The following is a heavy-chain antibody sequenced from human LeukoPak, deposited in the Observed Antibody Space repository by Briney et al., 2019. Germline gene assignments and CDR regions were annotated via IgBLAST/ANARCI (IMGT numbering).Heavy chain of an antibody. D-gene: IGHD6-19*01. J-gene: IGHJ4*02. CDR1: GGSISSSSYY. Sequence: KPSETLSLTCTVSGGSISSSSYYWGWIRQPPGKGLEWIGSIYYSGSTYYNPSLKSRVTISVDTSKNQFSLKLSSVTAADTAVYYCARYRAVAGTGGDYWGQGTLVAVSS. CDR3: ARYRAVAGTGGDY. CDR2: IYYSGST. V-gene: IGHV4-39*07.